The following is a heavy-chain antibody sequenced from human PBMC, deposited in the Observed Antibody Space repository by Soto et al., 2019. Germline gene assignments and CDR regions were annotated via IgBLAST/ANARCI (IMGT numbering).Heavy chain of an antibody. CDR3: ARLLFSGGSWFEP. V-gene: IGHV4-59*01. CDR1: GGSISSYY. Sequence: PSEPLSLTCTVSGGSISSYYWIWIRQPPGKGLEWIGYIYYSGSTNYNPSLKSRVTISVDTSKNQFSLKLSSVTAADTAVYYCARLLFSGGSWFEPWGQGTLVTVSS. CDR2: IYYSGST. J-gene: IGHJ5*02. D-gene: IGHD3-16*01.